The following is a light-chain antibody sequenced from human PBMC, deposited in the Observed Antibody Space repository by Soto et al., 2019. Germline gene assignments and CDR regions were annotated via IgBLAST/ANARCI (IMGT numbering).Light chain of an antibody. CDR1: QSVSSSY. V-gene: IGKV3D-20*02. CDR2: DAS. CDR3: QQRSNWHPIT. Sequence: EIVLTQSPGTLSLSPGERATLSCRAIQSVSSSYLAWYQQKPGQAPRLLIYDASNRATGIPARFSGSGSGTDFTLTISSLEPEDFAVYYCQQRSNWHPITFGQGTRLEIK. J-gene: IGKJ5*01.